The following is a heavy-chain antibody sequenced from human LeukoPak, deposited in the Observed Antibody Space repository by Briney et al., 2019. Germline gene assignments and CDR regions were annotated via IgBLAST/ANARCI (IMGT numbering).Heavy chain of an antibody. D-gene: IGHD3-22*01. V-gene: IGHV3-21*01. J-gene: IGHJ4*02. Sequence: GGSLRLSCGASGFTFSSYSMNWVRQAPGKGLEWVSSTSNTGNHIYYADSVKGRFTISRDNAKNSLYLQMNSLRAEDTAVYYCVRDRAYYDRSGYYGDFDYWGQGTLVTVSS. CDR1: GFTFSSYS. CDR3: VRDRAYYDRSGYYGDFDY. CDR2: TSNTGNHI.